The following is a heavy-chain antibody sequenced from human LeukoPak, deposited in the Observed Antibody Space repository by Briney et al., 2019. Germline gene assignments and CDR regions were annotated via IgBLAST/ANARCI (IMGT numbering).Heavy chain of an antibody. J-gene: IGHJ4*02. CDR3: AVVGTILRDFDY. CDR1: GGSFSGYY. V-gene: IGHV4-39*01. CDR2: IYYSGST. D-gene: IGHD2-15*01. Sequence: SETLSLTCAVYGGSFSGYYWGWIRQPPGKGLEWIGSIYYSGSTYYNPSLKSRVTISVDTSKNQFSLKLSSVTAADTAVYYCAVVGTILRDFDYWGQGTLVTVSS.